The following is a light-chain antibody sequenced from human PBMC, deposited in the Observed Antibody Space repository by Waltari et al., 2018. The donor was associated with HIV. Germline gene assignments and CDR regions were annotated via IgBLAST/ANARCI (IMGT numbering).Light chain of an antibody. V-gene: IGLV1-44*01. Sequence: QSVLTQPPSASGTPGQRVTISCSGSSSNIGFNIVNWYQQLPGAAPKLLIYTNIQRPSGVPDRFSGSKSGTSASVAISGLQSEDEADYYCAAWDDSLNGLVFGGGTKLTVL. CDR2: TNI. CDR3: AAWDDSLNGLV. CDR1: SSNIGFNI. J-gene: IGLJ3*02.